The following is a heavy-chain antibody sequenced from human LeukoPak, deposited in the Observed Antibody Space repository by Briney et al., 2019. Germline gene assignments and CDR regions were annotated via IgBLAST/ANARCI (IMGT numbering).Heavy chain of an antibody. CDR3: ARAYGDYYYGMDV. V-gene: IGHV3-21*01. CDR1: GFTYSSYS. CDR2: ISSSSSYI. Sequence: PGGSLRLSCAASGFTYSSYSMNWVRQAPGKGLEWVSSISSSSSYIYYADSVKGRFTISRDNAKNSLYLQMNSLRAEDTAVYYCARAYGDYYYGMDVWGQGTTVTVSS. D-gene: IGHD4-17*01. J-gene: IGHJ6*02.